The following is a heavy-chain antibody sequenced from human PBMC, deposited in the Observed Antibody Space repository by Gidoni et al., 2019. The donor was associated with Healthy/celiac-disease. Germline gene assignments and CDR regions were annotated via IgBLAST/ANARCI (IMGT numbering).Heavy chain of an antibody. D-gene: IGHD2-2*01. CDR1: GGTFSSYA. CDR3: ARYGEDCSSTSCYGDY. CDR2: IIPIFGTA. J-gene: IGHJ4*02. Sequence: QVQLVQSGAEVKKPGSSVKVSCKASGGTFSSYAISWVRQAPGQGLEWMGGIIPIFGTANYAQKFQGRVTITADESTSTAYMELSSLRSEDTAVYYWARYGEDCSSTSCYGDYWGQGTLVTVSS. V-gene: IGHV1-69*01.